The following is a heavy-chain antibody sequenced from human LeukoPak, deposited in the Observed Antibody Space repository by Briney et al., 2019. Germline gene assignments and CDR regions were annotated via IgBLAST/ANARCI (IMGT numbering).Heavy chain of an antibody. CDR2: IYYSGST. CDR3: ARADFWSGYFDY. D-gene: IGHD3-3*01. V-gene: IGHV4-30-4*08. CDR1: GGSISSGDYY. Sequence: SQTLSLTCTVSGGSISSGDYYWSWIRQPPGKGLEWIGYIYYSGSTYYNPSLKSRVTISVGTSKNQFSLKLSSVTAADTAVYYCARADFWSGYFDYWGQGSLVTVSS. J-gene: IGHJ4*02.